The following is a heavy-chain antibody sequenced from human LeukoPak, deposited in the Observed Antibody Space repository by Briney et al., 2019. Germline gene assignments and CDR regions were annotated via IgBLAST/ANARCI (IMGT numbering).Heavy chain of an antibody. D-gene: IGHD2-2*01. J-gene: IGHJ3*02. V-gene: IGHV1-69*02. Sequence: ASVKVSCKASGGTFSSYTISWVRQSPGQGLEWMGRIIPILGIANYAQKFQGRVTITADKSTSTAYMELSSLRSEDTAVYYCASPRALYCSSTSCQTANGAFDIWGQGTMVTVSS. CDR1: GGTFSSYT. CDR2: IIPILGIA. CDR3: ASPRALYCSSTSCQTANGAFDI.